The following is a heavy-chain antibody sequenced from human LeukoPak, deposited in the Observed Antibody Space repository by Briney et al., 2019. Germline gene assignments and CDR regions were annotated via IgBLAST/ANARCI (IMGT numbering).Heavy chain of an antibody. CDR2: IYYSGST. V-gene: IGHV4-59*01. CDR3: ARVGNSRFGY. J-gene: IGHJ4*02. CDR1: GGSISSYY. Sequence: PSETLSPTCTVSGGSISSYYWSWIRQPPGKGLEWIGYIYYSGSTNYNPSLKSRVTISVDTSKNQFSLKLSSVTAADTAVYYCARVGNSRFGYWGQGTLVTVSS. D-gene: IGHD1-7*01.